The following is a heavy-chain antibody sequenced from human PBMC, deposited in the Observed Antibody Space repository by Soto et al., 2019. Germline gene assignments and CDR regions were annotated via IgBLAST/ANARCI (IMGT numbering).Heavy chain of an antibody. CDR2: ISYDGSNK. CDR1: GFTFSSYG. D-gene: IGHD1-26*01. Sequence: GGSLRLSCAASGFTFSSYGMHWVRQAPGKGLEWVAVISYDGSNKYYADSVKGRFTISRGTSKNTLYLQMNSLRAEDTAVYYCTKDRENHLVRGWFDPWGQGALVTVPS. V-gene: IGHV3-30*18. J-gene: IGHJ5*02. CDR3: TKDRENHLVRGWFDP.